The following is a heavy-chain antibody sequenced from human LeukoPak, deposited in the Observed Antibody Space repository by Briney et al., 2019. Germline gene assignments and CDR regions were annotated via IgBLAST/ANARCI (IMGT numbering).Heavy chain of an antibody. J-gene: IGHJ4*02. CDR3: ARAVLLNYYDSSGVPDYFDY. CDR1: GGSISSGDYY. D-gene: IGHD3-22*01. CDR2: IYYSGST. V-gene: IGHV4-61*08. Sequence: SETLSLTCTVSGGSISSGDYYWSWIRQPPGKGLEWIGYIYYSGSTNYNPSLKSRVTISVDTSKNQFSLKLSSVTAADTAVYYCARAVLLNYYDSSGVPDYFDYWGQGTLVTVSS.